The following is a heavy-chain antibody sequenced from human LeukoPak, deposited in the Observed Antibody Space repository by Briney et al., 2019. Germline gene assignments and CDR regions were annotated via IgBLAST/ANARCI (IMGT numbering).Heavy chain of an antibody. CDR3: ARDGYGSGKGFFDY. CDR1: GYTLTSYG. D-gene: IGHD3-10*01. Sequence: VASVKVSCKASGYTLTSYGISWVRQAPGQGLEWMGWISAFDGNTNSAQKFQGRVTMTTDTSSSTAYMELRSLTSDDTAVYYCARDGYGSGKGFFDYWGQGTLVTVSS. V-gene: IGHV1-18*01. J-gene: IGHJ4*02. CDR2: ISAFDGNT.